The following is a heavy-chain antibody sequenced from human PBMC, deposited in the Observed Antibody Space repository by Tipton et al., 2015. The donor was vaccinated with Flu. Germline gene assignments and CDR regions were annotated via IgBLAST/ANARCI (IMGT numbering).Heavy chain of an antibody. Sequence: LVQSGAEVKKPGASVKVSCKASGYTFTSYDINWVRQATGQGLEWMGWMNPNSGNTGYAQKFQGRVTMTRNTSISTAYMELSSLRSEDTAVYYCAPLERLQGYCSGGSCYSNYYYYYGMDVWGQGTTVTVSS. CDR2: MNPNSGNT. CDR1: GYTFTSYD. V-gene: IGHV1-8*01. CDR3: APLERLQGYCSGGSCYSNYYYYYGMDV. D-gene: IGHD2-15*01. J-gene: IGHJ6*02.